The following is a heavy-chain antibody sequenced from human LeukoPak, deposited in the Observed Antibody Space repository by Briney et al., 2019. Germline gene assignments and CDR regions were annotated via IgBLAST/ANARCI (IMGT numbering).Heavy chain of an antibody. D-gene: IGHD3-10*01. J-gene: IGHJ4*02. V-gene: IGHV4-34*01. CDR2: INHSGST. CDR1: GGSFSGYY. CDR3: ARDVSYGSGSYYIFDY. Sequence: SETLSLTCAVCGGSFSGYYWSWIRQPPGKGLEWIGEINHSGSTNYNPSLKSRVTISVDTSKNQFSLKLSSVTAADTAVYYCARDVSYGSGSYYIFDYWGQGTLVTVSS.